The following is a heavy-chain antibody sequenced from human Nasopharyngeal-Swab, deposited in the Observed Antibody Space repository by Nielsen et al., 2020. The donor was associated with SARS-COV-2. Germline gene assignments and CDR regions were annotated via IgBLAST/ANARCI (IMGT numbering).Heavy chain of an antibody. CDR2: INPSGGST. V-gene: IGHV1-46*03. CDR1: GYTFTSYY. CDR3: TTVAGSYGRFDY. J-gene: IGHJ4*02. Sequence: ASVKVSCKASGYTFTSYYMHWVRQAPGQGLEWMGIINPSGGSTSYAQKFQGRVTMTEDTSTDTAYMELSSLTSEDTAVYYCTTVAGSYGRFDYWDQGTLVTVSS. D-gene: IGHD1-26*01.